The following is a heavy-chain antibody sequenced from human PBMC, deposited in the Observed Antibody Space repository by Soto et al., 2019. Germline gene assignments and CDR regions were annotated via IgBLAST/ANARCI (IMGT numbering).Heavy chain of an antibody. CDR3: AKDPMVRGVYYYYYGMDV. Sequence: EVQLLESGGGLVQPGGSLRLSCAASGFTFSSYAMSWVRQAPGKWLEWVSAISGSGGSTYYADSVKGRFTISRDNSKNTLYLQMNSLRAEDTAVYYCAKDPMVRGVYYYYYGMDVWGQGTTVTVSS. CDR2: ISGSGGST. J-gene: IGHJ6*02. CDR1: GFTFSSYA. D-gene: IGHD3-10*01. V-gene: IGHV3-23*01.